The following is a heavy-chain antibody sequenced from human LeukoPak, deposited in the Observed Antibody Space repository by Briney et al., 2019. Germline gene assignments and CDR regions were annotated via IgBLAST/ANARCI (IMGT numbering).Heavy chain of an antibody. J-gene: IGHJ5*02. CDR3: AHGIAVAGHNWFDP. CDR1: GDSVSSNSAA. V-gene: IGHV6-1*01. Sequence: SQTLSLTCAISGDSVSSNSAAWNWIRQSPSRGLEWLGRTYYRSKWYNDYAVSVKSRITINPDTSKNQFSLQLNSVTPEDTAVYYCAHGIAVAGHNWFDPWGQGTLVTVSS. D-gene: IGHD6-19*01. CDR2: TYYRSKWYN.